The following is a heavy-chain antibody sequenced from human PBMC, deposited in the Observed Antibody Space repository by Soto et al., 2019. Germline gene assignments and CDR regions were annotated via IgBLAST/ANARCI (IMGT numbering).Heavy chain of an antibody. CDR2: TYYRSKWYN. Sequence: SQTLSLTCAISGDSVSSNSAAWNWIRQSPSRGLEWLGRTYYRSKWYNDYAVSVKSRIAINPDTSKNQFSLQLNSVTPEDTAVYYCAKDAPDLNGWFYFDSWGQGTLVTVSS. V-gene: IGHV6-1*01. CDR1: GDSVSSNSAA. J-gene: IGHJ4*02. CDR3: AKDAPDLNGWFYFDS. D-gene: IGHD6-19*01.